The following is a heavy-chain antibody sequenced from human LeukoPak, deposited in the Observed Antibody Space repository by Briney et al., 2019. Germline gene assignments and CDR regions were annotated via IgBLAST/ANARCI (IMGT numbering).Heavy chain of an antibody. CDR3: VRECSSSSGRAFDM. D-gene: IGHD6-6*01. V-gene: IGHV3-74*01. CDR1: GFTFSSYW. Sequence: PGGSLRLSCAASGFTFSSYWMHWVRQAPGKGLVWVSRISTDGSSTNSADSVKGRLTIPRDNAKNTLYLQMNSLRAEDTAVYYCVRECSSSSGRAFDMWGQGTMVTVSP. J-gene: IGHJ3*02. CDR2: ISTDGSST.